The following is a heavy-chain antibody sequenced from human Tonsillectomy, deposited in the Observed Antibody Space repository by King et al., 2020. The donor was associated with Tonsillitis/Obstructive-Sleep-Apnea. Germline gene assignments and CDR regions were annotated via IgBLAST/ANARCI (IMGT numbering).Heavy chain of an antibody. CDR3: ARRGYYGSGTSRVYAFDI. J-gene: IGHJ3*02. CDR1: AYSFTKDW. V-gene: IGHV5-51*01. Sequence: GQRGEAAGEVKKTGEAVKSSGKGAAYSFTKDWIGWVSQMRGKGLEWMGIIDPGDSDIRYSPSFQDQVTISADKSISTAYVQWSSLKASDTAMYYCARRGYYGSGTSRVYAFDIWGQGTMVTVSS. CDR2: IDPGDSDI. D-gene: IGHD3-10*01.